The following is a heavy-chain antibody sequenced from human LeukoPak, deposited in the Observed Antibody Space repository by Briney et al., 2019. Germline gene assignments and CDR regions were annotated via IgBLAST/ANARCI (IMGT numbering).Heavy chain of an antibody. D-gene: IGHD3-3*01. CDR2: INWNGGST. V-gene: IGHV3-20*04. CDR1: GFTFDDYG. J-gene: IGHJ5*02. CDR3: ASTIFGGFDP. Sequence: GGSLRLSCAASGFTFDDYGMNWVRQAPGKGLEWVSGINWNGGSTGYADSVKGRFTISRDNAKNSLYLQLNSLRAEDTALYYCASTIFGGFDPWGQGTLVTVSS.